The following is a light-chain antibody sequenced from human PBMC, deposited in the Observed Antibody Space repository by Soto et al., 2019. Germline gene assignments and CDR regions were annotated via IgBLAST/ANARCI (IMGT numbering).Light chain of an antibody. V-gene: IGLV2-8*01. CDR3: TSYAGSYADLL. CDR2: EVT. J-gene: IGLJ2*01. CDR1: SSDFGATNY. Sequence: QSALTQPPSASGSPGQSVTISCTGASSDFGATNYVSWYQQHPGKAPKLMIFEVTKRPSGVPDRFSGSKSGNTASLTVSGLQAEDEAHYYCTSYAGSYADLLFGGGTKVTVL.